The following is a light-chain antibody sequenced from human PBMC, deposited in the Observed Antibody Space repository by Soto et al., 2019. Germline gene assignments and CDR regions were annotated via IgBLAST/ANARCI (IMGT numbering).Light chain of an antibody. Sequence: ESVLTQSPGPLSMSQGERATLSCRASQIVSSSYSAWYQQKPGQAPRLLIYGASSRATGIPDRFSGSGSGTDFTLTISRLEPEDFAVYYCQQYGSSPFTFGPGTKVDIK. CDR2: GAS. J-gene: IGKJ3*01. CDR3: QQYGSSPFT. CDR1: QIVSSSY. V-gene: IGKV3-20*01.